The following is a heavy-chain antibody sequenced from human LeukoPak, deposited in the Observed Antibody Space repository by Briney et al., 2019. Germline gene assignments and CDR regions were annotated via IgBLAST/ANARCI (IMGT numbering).Heavy chain of an antibody. Sequence: GGTLRLSCAASGFTFNTYGMSWVRQAPGKGLEWVSGISGSGGATYYADSVKGRFTISRDNSKNTLYLQMNSLRAEDTAVYYCAKDLITMVRGVTPDAFDIWGQGTMVTVSS. V-gene: IGHV3-23*01. CDR1: GFTFNTYG. CDR3: AKDLITMVRGVTPDAFDI. D-gene: IGHD3-10*01. J-gene: IGHJ3*02. CDR2: ISGSGGAT.